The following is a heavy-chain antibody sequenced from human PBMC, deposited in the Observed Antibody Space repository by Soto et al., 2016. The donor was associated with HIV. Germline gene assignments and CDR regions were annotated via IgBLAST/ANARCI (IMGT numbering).Heavy chain of an antibody. CDR3: ARSVDNGDHAARTHYYYYLDV. V-gene: IGHV1-69*09. D-gene: IGHD4-17*01. Sequence: QVQLVQSGPEVKKPGSSVKVSCKTSGGTFNRHAFSWVRQAPGQGLEWVGMIIPMFNIRDHAQTFQGRVTITADNFTGTVYMELSSLRSEDTAVYYCARSVDNGDHAARTHYYYYLDVWGKGTTVAVSS. J-gene: IGHJ6*03. CDR1: GGTFNRHA. CDR2: IIPMFNIR.